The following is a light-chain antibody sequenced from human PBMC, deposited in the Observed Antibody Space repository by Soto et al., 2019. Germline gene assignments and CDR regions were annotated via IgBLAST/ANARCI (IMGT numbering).Light chain of an antibody. J-gene: IGKJ4*01. V-gene: IGKV1-6*01. CDR3: LQDDDYPFT. Sequence: AIQVTQSPSSLSASVGDRVTITCRASQGIRNELSWYQQKPGKAPKFLIFAASNLQSGVPSRFSGSGSGTDFPLTSSSLQPEDFATYFCLQDDDYPFTFGGGTKVEIK. CDR2: AAS. CDR1: QGIRNE.